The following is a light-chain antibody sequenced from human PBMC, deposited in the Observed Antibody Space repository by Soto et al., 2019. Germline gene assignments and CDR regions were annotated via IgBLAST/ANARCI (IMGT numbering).Light chain of an antibody. Sequence: EVVMTQSPGTLSLSAGERATVSRRASQSISSDLAWYQQKPGQAPRLLIYGASTRATDIPARFSGGGSGTEFTLTISSLQSEDSAIYYCQQYHDWPPITFGPGTKVHIK. J-gene: IGKJ3*01. CDR1: QSISSD. CDR2: GAS. V-gene: IGKV3-15*01. CDR3: QQYHDWPPIT.